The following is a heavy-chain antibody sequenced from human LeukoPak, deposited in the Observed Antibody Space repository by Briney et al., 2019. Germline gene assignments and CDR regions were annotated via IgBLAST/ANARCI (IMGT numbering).Heavy chain of an antibody. CDR1: GLTLSSHW. J-gene: IGHJ4*02. CDR2: ISSSSSYI. CDR3: ARHAVAGTG. Sequence: GGSLRLSCAASGLTLSSHWMNWVRQAPGKGLEWVSSISSSSSYIYYADSVKGRFTISRDNAKNSLYLQMNSLRAEDTAVYYCARHAVAGTGWGQGTLVTVSS. V-gene: IGHV3-21*01. D-gene: IGHD6-19*01.